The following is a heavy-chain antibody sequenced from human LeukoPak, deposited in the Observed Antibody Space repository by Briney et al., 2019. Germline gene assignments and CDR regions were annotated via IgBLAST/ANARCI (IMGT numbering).Heavy chain of an antibody. D-gene: IGHD3-22*01. CDR2: IYSGGST. CDR3: ASQRITMIVVVTPGAFDI. Sequence: GGSLRLSCAASGFTVSSNYMSWVRQAPGKGLEWVSVIYSGGSTYYADSVKGRFTTSRDNSKNTLYLQMNSLRAEDTAVYYCASQRITMIVVVTPGAFDIWGQGTMVTVSS. V-gene: IGHV3-66*04. J-gene: IGHJ3*02. CDR1: GFTVSSNY.